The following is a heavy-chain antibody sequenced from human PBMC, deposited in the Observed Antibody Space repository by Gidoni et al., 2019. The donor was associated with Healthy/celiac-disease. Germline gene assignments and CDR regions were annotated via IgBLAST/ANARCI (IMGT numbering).Heavy chain of an antibody. J-gene: IGHJ4*02. Sequence: EVQRVEAGGGWVQPGGSLGLSCAYSGFTLSGSAMHWVRQASGKGLEWVGRIRSQANSYATAYAASVKGRFTISRDDSKNTAYLQMNSLKTEDTAVYYCEYSSSWGIDYWGQGTLVTVSS. CDR2: IRSQANSYAT. CDR3: EYSSSWGIDY. V-gene: IGHV3-73*01. D-gene: IGHD6-6*01. CDR1: GFTLSGSA.